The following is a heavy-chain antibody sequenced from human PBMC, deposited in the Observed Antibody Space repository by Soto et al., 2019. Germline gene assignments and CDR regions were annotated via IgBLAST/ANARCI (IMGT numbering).Heavy chain of an antibody. CDR2: IYYSGST. J-gene: IGHJ6*03. CDR3: ARVSRGLYYFYYMDV. Sequence: QVQLQESGPGLMKPSETLSLTCTVSGGSISSYYWSWIRLPPGKGLEWIGYIYYSGSTNYNSSLKSRVTISLDTSKNQFSLKLSSVTAADTAVYYCARVSRGLYYFYYMDVWGKGTTVTVSS. V-gene: IGHV4-59*08. CDR1: GGSISSYY.